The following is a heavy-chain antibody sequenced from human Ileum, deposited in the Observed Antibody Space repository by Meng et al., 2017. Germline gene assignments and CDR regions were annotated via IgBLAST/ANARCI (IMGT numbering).Heavy chain of an antibody. V-gene: IGHV3-23*01. D-gene: IGHD5-12*01. Sequence: GESLKIPCVASGFPFSNYAMSWVRQAPGKGLEWVSGMNSGGSATYYADSVKGRFTISRDNSENTFYMQMDSLRVEDTAVYYCANGYSPDYWGQGTLVTVSS. CDR2: MNSGGSAT. CDR1: GFPFSNYA. J-gene: IGHJ4*02. CDR3: ANGYSPDY.